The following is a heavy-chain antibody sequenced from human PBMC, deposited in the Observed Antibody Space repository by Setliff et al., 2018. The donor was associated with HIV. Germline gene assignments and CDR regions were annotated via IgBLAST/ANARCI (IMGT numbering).Heavy chain of an antibody. J-gene: IGHJ6*02. D-gene: IGHD2-15*01. V-gene: IGHV1-46*01. Sequence: ASVKVSCKASGYTFTDYYIHWVRQAPGHGLEWMGIINPSGGSTSYAQKFQGRVTMTRDTSTSTVYMELSSLRSEDTAVYYCARAGVVVAATSYYYGMDVWGQGTTVTVSS. CDR3: ARAGVVVAATSYYYGMDV. CDR2: INPSGGST. CDR1: GYTFTDYY.